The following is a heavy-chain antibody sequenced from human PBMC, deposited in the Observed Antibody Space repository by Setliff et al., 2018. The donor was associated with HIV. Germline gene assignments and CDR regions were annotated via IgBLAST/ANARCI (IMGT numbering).Heavy chain of an antibody. J-gene: IGHJ6*03. CDR2: ISERGDRT. V-gene: IGHV3-23*01. CDR3: AKNTPSIINYPYYYYMDV. Sequence: PGESLKISCVASGFPFSSYVMSWVRQAPGKGLEWVSGISERGDRTYYADSVKGRFTISRDNSKSTLYLQMNSLRDGDTALYYCAKNTPSIINYPYYYYMDVWGKGTTVTVSS. CDR1: GFPFSSYV. D-gene: IGHD1-7*01.